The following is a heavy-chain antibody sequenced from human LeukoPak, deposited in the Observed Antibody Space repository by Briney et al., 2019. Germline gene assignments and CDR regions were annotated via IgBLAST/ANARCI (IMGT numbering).Heavy chain of an antibody. D-gene: IGHD3-22*01. J-gene: IGHJ4*02. CDR3: ARGVDYYENSGTIDY. CDR2: IWYEGSNK. V-gene: IGHV3-33*01. CDR1: GFTFSDYG. Sequence: PGGSLRLSCTASGFTFSDYGMHWVRQPPGKGLEWVAIIWYEGSNKTYEDSVKGRFTISRDNSKNTLYLQMNSLRAEETAVYYCARGVDYYENSGTIDYWGQGTLVTVSS.